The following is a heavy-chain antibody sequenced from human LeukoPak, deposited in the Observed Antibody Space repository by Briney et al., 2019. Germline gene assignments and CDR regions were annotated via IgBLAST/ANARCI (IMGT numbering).Heavy chain of an antibody. V-gene: IGHV3-23*01. D-gene: IGHD6-13*01. CDR1: GFTFSSYA. CDR3: ARANGDSSSWYAPRVDY. Sequence: GGSLRLSCAASGFTFSSYAMSWVRQAPGKGLEWVSAISGSGGSTYYADSVKGRFTISRDNSKNTLYLQMNSLRDEGAAVYYCARANGDSSSWYAPRVDYWGQGTLVTVSS. CDR2: ISGSGGST. J-gene: IGHJ4*02.